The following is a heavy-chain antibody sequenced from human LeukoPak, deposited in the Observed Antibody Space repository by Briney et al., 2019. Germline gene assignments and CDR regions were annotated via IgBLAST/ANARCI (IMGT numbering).Heavy chain of an antibody. V-gene: IGHV3-30*03. J-gene: IGHJ4*02. D-gene: IGHD3-22*01. Sequence: PGRSLRLSCAASGFTFGSSGMHWVRQAPGKGLEWVALISYDGSNEYYADSVKGRFTISRDDSKNTLYLQMNSLRAEDTAVYYCARPYYYDSSGYYYDYWGQGTLVTVSS. CDR1: GFTFGSSG. CDR3: ARPYYYDSSGYYYDY. CDR2: ISYDGSNE.